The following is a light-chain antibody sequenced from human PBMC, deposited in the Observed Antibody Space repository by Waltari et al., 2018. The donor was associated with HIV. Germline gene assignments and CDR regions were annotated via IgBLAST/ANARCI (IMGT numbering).Light chain of an antibody. CDR3: QQYFVSFRT. CDR2: TAS. CDR1: ETNDLW. J-gene: IGKJ1*01. Sequence: IQMTQSTPTLSASVGDRVTITCRAVETNDLWLAWYQQKTGKAPSLLIYTASILESGVPSRFSGSGSGTEFTLTISNLQPDDVATYFCQQYFVSFRTFGQVTKVEI. V-gene: IGKV1-5*03.